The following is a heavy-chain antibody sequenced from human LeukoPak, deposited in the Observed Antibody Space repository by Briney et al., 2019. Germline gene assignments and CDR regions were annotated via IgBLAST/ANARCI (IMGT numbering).Heavy chain of an antibody. V-gene: IGHV3-33*01. CDR3: ARHVVAVGFDY. Sequence: GGSLRLSCAASGFTFSSYGMHWVRQAPGKGLEWVAFIWYDGSNKYHADSVKGRFTISRDNSKNTLYLQMNSLRAEDTAVYYCARHVVAVGFDYWGQGTLVTVSS. D-gene: IGHD3-22*01. CDR2: IWYDGSNK. CDR1: GFTFSSYG. J-gene: IGHJ4*02.